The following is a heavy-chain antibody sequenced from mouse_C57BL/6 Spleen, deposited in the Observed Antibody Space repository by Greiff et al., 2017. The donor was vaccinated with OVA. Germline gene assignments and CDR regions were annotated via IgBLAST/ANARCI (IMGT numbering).Heavy chain of an antibody. CDR2: FHPYNDDT. J-gene: IGHJ1*03. CDR1: GYTFTTYP. CDR3: ARRVYYSNYEWYFDV. D-gene: IGHD2-5*01. Sequence: QVQLKQSGAELVKPGASVKMSCKASGYTFTTYPIEWMKQNHGKSLEWIGNFHPYNDDTKYNEKFKGKATLTVEKSSSTVYLELSRLTSDDSAVYYCARRVYYSNYEWYFDVWGTGTTVTVSS. V-gene: IGHV1-47*01.